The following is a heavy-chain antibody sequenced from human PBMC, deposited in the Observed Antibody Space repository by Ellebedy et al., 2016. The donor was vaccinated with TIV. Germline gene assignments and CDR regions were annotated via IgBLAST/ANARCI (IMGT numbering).Heavy chain of an antibody. Sequence: PGGSLRLSCAASGFTFSSYGINWVRQAPGKGLEWVASISSSSKYTFYAESVKGRSTISRDDAKNSLYLQMNSLRGEDAAVYYCARAGVPVAPFYYALDVWGQGVTVTVSS. CDR2: ISSSSKYT. D-gene: IGHD2-21*01. CDR3: ARAGVPVAPFYYALDV. CDR1: GFTFSSYG. V-gene: IGHV3-21*01. J-gene: IGHJ6*02.